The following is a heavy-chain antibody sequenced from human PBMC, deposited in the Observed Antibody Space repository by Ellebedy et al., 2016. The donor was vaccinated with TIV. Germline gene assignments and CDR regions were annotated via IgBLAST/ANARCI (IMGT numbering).Heavy chain of an antibody. Sequence: AASVTVSCKASGYTFTGSFMHWVRQAPGHGLEWMGWINPRNDVTIYAQNFQGRVTMTTDTSISTAYMELRGLRSDDTAIYYCARSVWPGYFDFWGRGSLVTVSS. J-gene: IGHJ4*02. CDR2: INPRNDVT. CDR1: GYTFTGSF. CDR3: ARSVWPGYFDF. D-gene: IGHD2-21*01. V-gene: IGHV1-2*02.